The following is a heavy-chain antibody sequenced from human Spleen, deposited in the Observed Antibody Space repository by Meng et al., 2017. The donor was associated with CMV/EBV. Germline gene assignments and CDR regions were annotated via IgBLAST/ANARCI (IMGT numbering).Heavy chain of an antibody. CDR2: TYFRSRWSN. D-gene: IGHD6-13*01. Sequence: IPGDRVSSGSIAWNWIRQSPLRGLEWLGRTYFRSRWSNEYAVSVRSRITINLDTSTNQLSLQLNSVTPEDTGMYYCARGRYSTFDYWGQGTLVTVSS. CDR3: ARGRYSTFDY. CDR1: GDRVSSGSIA. J-gene: IGHJ4*02. V-gene: IGHV6-1*01.